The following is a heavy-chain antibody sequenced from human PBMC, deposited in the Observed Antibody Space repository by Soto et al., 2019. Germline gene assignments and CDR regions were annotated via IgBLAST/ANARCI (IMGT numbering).Heavy chain of an antibody. CDR2: MNPNSGNT. CDR3: AREKSYGMDV. CDR1: GYTFTSYD. V-gene: IGHV1-8*01. J-gene: IGHJ6*02. Sequence: QVQLVQCGAEVKKPGASVKGSCKASGYTFTSYDINRVRQATGQGLEWMGWMNPNSGNTGYAQKFKGRVTMTRNTSISTAYRELSSLRAEDTALYYCAREKSYGMDVWGQGTTVTVSS.